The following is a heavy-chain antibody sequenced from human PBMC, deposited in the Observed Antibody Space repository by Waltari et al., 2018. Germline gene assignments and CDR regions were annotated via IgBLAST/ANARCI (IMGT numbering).Heavy chain of an antibody. J-gene: IGHJ6*03. CDR3: ARSYYDFWRGYYSGILGGYYDYRDG. CDR2: IFSNDEK. V-gene: IGHV2-26*01. Sequence: QVTLKESGPVLVKPTETLTLTCTVSGFSLSTARMGVSWIRQPPGKALEWLAHIFSNDEKSDSTALKSRVTITKDSAKSQVVQTMTNKRYEGSATYYGARSYYDFWRGYYSGILGGYYDYRDGWGKGTTVTISS. CDR1: GFSLSTARMG. D-gene: IGHD3-3*01.